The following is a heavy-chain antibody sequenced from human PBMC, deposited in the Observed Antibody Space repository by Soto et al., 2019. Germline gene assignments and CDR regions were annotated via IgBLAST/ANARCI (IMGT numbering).Heavy chain of an antibody. Sequence: GGSLTLSCAASGFTFSSNSMSWVRQAPGKGLDWVSAISGSGDSTYYTDSVKGRFTISRDYSKNTLYLQMNSLRAEDTAIYYCAKGPTIFGVVITFEYYDGLDVWGKGTTVTFS. J-gene: IGHJ6*04. CDR1: GFTFSSNS. V-gene: IGHV3-23*01. CDR2: ISGSGDST. D-gene: IGHD3-3*01. CDR3: AKGPTIFGVVITFEYYDGLDV.